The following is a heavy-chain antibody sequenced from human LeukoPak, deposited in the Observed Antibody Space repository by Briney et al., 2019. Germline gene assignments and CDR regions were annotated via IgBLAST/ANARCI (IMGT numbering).Heavy chain of an antibody. V-gene: IGHV3-21*01. D-gene: IGHD3-22*01. CDR1: GFTFRNYD. Sequence: KSGGSLRFSCAATGFTFRNYDMNWVRQAPGEGLEWVSSISRSSSDIYYADSVKGRFTISRDNAKNSLYLLMDSLRVEDTAVYYCTRGPSGSRIVVGVWFDPWGQGTLVTVSS. J-gene: IGHJ5*02. CDR3: TRGPSGSRIVVGVWFDP. CDR2: ISRSSSDI.